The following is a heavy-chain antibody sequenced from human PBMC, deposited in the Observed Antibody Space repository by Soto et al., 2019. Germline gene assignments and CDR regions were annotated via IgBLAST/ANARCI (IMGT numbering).Heavy chain of an antibody. D-gene: IGHD2-15*01. CDR1: GGSISSGNYY. V-gene: IGHV4-61*01. CDR3: ARANREVVYLDS. CDR2: MSYSGSS. J-gene: IGHJ4*02. Sequence: QVQLQESGPGLVKPSETLSLTCTVSGGSISSGNYYWTWIRQPPGKGLEWIGYMSYSGSSNYNPSLKSRISMSKDTSKNQFSLNLIAVTAADTAVYYCARANREVVYLDSWGQGALVTVSS.